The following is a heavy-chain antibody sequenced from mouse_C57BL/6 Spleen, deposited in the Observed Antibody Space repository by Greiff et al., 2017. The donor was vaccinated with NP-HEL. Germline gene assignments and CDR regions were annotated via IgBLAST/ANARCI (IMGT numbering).Heavy chain of an antibody. CDR3: ARRGSNYGYFDV. J-gene: IGHJ1*03. V-gene: IGHV1-82*01. Sequence: VQGVESGPELVKPGASVKISCKASGYAFSSSWMNWVKQRPGKGLEWIGRIYPGDGDTNYNGKFKGKATLTADKSSSTAYMQLSSLTSEDSAVYVCARRGSNYGYFDVWGTGTTVTVSS. CDR2: IYPGDGDT. D-gene: IGHD2-5*01. CDR1: GYAFSSSW.